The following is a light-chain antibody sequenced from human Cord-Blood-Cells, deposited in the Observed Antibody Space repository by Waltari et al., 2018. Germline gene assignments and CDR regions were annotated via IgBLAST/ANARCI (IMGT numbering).Light chain of an antibody. CDR2: GAS. V-gene: IGKV3-20*01. CDR3: QQHGSSPWT. Sequence: EIVLTQSPDTLSLSPGERATLSCRASQSVSSSYLAWYQQKPGQAPRLLIYGASSRATGIPDRFSGSGSGTDFTLTISRLEPEDFAVYYCQQHGSSPWTFGQGTKVEIK. J-gene: IGKJ1*01. CDR1: QSVSSSY.